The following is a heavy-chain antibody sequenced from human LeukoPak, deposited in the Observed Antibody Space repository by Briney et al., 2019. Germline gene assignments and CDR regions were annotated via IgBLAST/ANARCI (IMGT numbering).Heavy chain of an antibody. D-gene: IGHD5-12*01. Sequence: GSVKLSCKAAGYTFTTYAILWVRQAPGQGLEGRGWISGHQGNTKYAQKFQSRVTMTIDTSTSTAYMELRSLRSDDTAIYFCARSSLGTITAGPFDYWGEGSLVAVSS. CDR2: ISGHQGNT. CDR3: ARSSLGTITAGPFDY. CDR1: GYTFTTYA. J-gene: IGHJ4*02. V-gene: IGHV1-18*01.